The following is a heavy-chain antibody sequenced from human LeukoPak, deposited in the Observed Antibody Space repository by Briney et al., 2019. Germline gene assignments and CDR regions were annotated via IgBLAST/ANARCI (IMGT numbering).Heavy chain of an antibody. Sequence: GGSLRLSCAASGFNVNSYWMSWVRQSPGKGLECVANIKQDGSDIYFVDSVKGRFTISRDNAKNSLYLQMNSLRGEDTAVYYCARARYGSGGYFFDFWGQGTLVTVSS. CDR1: GFNVNSYW. J-gene: IGHJ4*02. V-gene: IGHV3-7*04. CDR2: IKQDGSDI. D-gene: IGHD3-10*01. CDR3: ARARYGSGGYFFDF.